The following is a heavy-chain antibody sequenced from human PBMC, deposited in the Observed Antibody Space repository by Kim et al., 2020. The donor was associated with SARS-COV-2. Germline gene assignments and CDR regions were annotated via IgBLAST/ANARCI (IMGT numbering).Heavy chain of an antibody. J-gene: IGHJ4*02. CDR1: GGSISSSSYY. CDR3: ARTLLTANYYDSSGQSVDFDY. Sequence: SETLSLTCTVSGGSISSSSYYWGWIRQPPGKGLEWIGSIYYSGSTYYNPSLKSRVTISVDTSKNQFSLKLSSVTAADTAVYYCARTLLTANYYDSSGQSVDFDYWGQGTLVTVSS. CDR2: IYYSGST. V-gene: IGHV4-39*01. D-gene: IGHD3-22*01.